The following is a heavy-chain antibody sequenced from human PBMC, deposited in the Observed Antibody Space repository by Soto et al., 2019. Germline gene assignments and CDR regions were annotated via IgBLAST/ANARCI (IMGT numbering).Heavy chain of an antibody. J-gene: IGHJ6*02. CDR2: ISGSGGST. CDR1: GFTFSSYA. D-gene: IGHD2-2*01. CDR3: AKGNCISLPCPYYGMDV. Sequence: EVQLLESGGGLVQPGGSLRLSCAASGFTFSSYAMSWVRQAPGKGLEWVSAISGSGGSTYYADSVKGRFTISRDNSKNTLYLQMNSLRAEDTAVYYCAKGNCISLPCPYYGMDVWGQGTTVTVSS. V-gene: IGHV3-23*01.